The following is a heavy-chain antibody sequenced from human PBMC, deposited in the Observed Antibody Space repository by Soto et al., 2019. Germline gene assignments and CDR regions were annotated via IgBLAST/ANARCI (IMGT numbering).Heavy chain of an antibody. CDR2: IIPILGIA. CDR3: VSGGSSKMGGDYLFWFDP. D-gene: IGHD2-15*01. Sequence: QVQLVQSGAEVKKPGSSVKVSCKASGGTFSSYTISWVRQAPGQGLEWMGRIIPILGIANYAQKFQGRVTITADKSTSTAYMELSSLRSEDTAVYYCVSGGSSKMGGDYLFWFDPWGQGTLVTVSS. J-gene: IGHJ5*02. V-gene: IGHV1-69*02. CDR1: GGTFSSYT.